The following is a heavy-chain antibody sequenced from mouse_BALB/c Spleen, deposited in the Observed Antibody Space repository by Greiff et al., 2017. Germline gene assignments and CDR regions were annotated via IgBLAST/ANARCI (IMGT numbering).Heavy chain of an antibody. Sequence: EVQVVESGPELVKPGASVKMSCKASGYTFTSYVMHWVKQKPGQGLEWIGYINPYNDGTKYNEKFKGKATLTSDKSSSTAYMELSSLTSEDSAVYYCARVYYGSSFDVWGAGTTVTVSS. CDR3: ARVYYGSSFDV. CDR1: GYTFTSYV. V-gene: IGHV1-14*01. D-gene: IGHD1-1*01. CDR2: INPYNDGT. J-gene: IGHJ1*01.